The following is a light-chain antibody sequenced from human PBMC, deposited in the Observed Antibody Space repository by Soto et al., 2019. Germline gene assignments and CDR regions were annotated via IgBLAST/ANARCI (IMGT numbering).Light chain of an antibody. J-gene: IGKJ1*01. V-gene: IGKV3-20*01. Sequence: IVLTQSPGTLSLSPGERASLSCMASQSVSSGHLAWYQQKPGQAPRLLIYGASSRATGIPDRFSGSGSGTDFTLTISRLEPEDYAVYYCQQYGHSLWTFGQGTKVDIK. CDR3: QQYGHSLWT. CDR2: GAS. CDR1: QSVSSGH.